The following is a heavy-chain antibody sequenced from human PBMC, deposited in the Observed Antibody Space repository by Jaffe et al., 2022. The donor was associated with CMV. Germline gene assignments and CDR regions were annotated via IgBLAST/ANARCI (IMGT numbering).Heavy chain of an antibody. CDR2: INHSGST. J-gene: IGHJ6*02. CDR3: ARGPTNDFWSGYPATMRYYYGMDV. Sequence: QVQLQQWGAGLLKPSETLSLTCAVYGGSFSGYYWSWIRQPPGKGLEWIGEINHSGSTNYNPSLKSRVTISVDTSKNQFSLKLSSVTAADTAVYYCARGPTNDFWSGYPATMRYYYGMDVWGQGTTVTVSS. V-gene: IGHV4-34*01. D-gene: IGHD3-3*01. CDR1: GGSFSGYY.